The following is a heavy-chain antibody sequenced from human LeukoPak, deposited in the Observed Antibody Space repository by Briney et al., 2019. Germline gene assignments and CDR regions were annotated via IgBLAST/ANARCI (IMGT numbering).Heavy chain of an antibody. Sequence: GGSLRLSCEVSGLGFSSYAMSWVRQAPGKGPEWVSVIRESGGSTAYADSVTGRFTISRDNSKKTLYLQMNSLRAEDTALYYCATGPSYCGGDCYYYFAYWGQGTLVTVSS. D-gene: IGHD2-21*01. V-gene: IGHV3-23*01. CDR2: IRESGGST. CDR1: GLGFSSYA. CDR3: ATGPSYCGGDCYYYFAY. J-gene: IGHJ4*02.